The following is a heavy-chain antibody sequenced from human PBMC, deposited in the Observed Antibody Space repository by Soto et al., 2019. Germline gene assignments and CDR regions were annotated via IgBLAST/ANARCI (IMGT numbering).Heavy chain of an antibody. CDR3: ARRSIAAAGTVRGTYYYSMDV. J-gene: IGHJ6*03. Sequence: QVQLQESGPGLVKPSETLSLTCTVSGGSISSYYWSWIRQPPGKGLEWIGYIYYSGSTNYNPPLKIRVTISVDTSKNQFSLKLSSVTAADTAVYYCARRSIAAAGTVRGTYYYSMDVWGKGTTVTVSS. V-gene: IGHV4-59*08. CDR2: IYYSGST. D-gene: IGHD6-13*01. CDR1: GGSISSYY.